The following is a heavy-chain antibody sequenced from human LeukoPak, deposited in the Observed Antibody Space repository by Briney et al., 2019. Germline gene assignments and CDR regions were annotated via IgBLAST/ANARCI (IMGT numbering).Heavy chain of an antibody. D-gene: IGHD6-6*01. CDR1: GFTFSSYA. V-gene: IGHV3-23*01. CDR3: AKGSSSSRPYYFDY. CDR2: ITGNGGDT. J-gene: IGHJ4*02. Sequence: GGSLRLSCAASGFTFSSYAMSWDRQTPGKGLEWVSAITGNGGDTYSADSVKGRLTISRDNSKNTLYLQMDSLRAEDAAVYYCAKGSSSSRPYYFDYWGQGTLVTVSS.